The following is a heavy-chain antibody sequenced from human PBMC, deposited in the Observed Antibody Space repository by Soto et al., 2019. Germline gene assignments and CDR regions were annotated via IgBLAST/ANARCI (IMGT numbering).Heavy chain of an antibody. CDR2: ISSSSSTI. V-gene: IGHV3-48*01. CDR1: GFTFSIYS. D-gene: IGHD3-10*01. J-gene: IGHJ3*02. CDR3: AREPLSVLWFGVDAFDI. Sequence: EMQLVESGGGLVQPGGSLRLSCAASGFTFSIYSMNWVRQAPGKGLEWVSYISSSSSTISYADSVKGRFTISRDNAKNSLYMQMNSLRAEDTAVYYCAREPLSVLWFGVDAFDIWGQGTMVTVSS.